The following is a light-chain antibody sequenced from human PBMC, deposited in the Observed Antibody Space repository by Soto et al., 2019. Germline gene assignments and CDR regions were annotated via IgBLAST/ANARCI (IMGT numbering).Light chain of an antibody. CDR3: SSYTSSSTLYV. CDR1: SSDVGGYNY. CDR2: DVS. Sequence: QSVRTHTASGYRSHVQASTISCTGTSSDVGGYNYVSWYQQHPGKAPKLMIYDVSNRPSGVSNRFPGSKSGNTASLTISGLQAEDEADYYCSSYTSSSTLYVFGTGTKVTVL. V-gene: IGLV2-14*01. J-gene: IGLJ1*01.